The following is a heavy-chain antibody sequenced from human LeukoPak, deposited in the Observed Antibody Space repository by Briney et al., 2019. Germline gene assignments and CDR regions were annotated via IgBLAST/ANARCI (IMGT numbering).Heavy chain of an antibody. CDR3: ARYSYGSPNLIDY. Sequence: SETLSLTCTVSGGSISSYYWSWIRQPPGKGLEWIGYIYYSGSTNYNPSLKSRVTISVDTSKNHFSLKLSSVTAADTAVYYCARYSYGSPNLIDYWGQGTLVTVSS. V-gene: IGHV4-59*08. D-gene: IGHD5-18*01. CDR2: IYYSGST. CDR1: GGSISSYY. J-gene: IGHJ4*02.